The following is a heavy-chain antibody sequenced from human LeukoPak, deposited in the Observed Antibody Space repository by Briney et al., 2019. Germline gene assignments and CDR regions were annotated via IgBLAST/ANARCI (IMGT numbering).Heavy chain of an antibody. V-gene: IGHV1-2*02. CDR2: MSPDSGGT. CDR1: GYTFTGYY. CDR3: ARDRGSYGIFKVSTNFDY. D-gene: IGHD5-18*01. Sequence: AASVKVSCKASGYTFTGYYMHWVRQAPGRGLEWMGWMSPDSGGTSYAQKFQGRVTMTRDTSTSTVYMELSSLRSEDTAVYYCARDRGSYGIFKVSTNFDYWGQGTLVTVSS. J-gene: IGHJ4*02.